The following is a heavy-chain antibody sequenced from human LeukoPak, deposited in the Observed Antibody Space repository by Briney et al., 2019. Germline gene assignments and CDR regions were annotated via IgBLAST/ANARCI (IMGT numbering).Heavy chain of an antibody. D-gene: IGHD3-22*01. V-gene: IGHV4-4*07. CDR1: GDSISSYY. CDR2: MYTSEST. J-gene: IGHJ4*02. CDR3: AREDSLGSSGYYY. Sequence: PSETLSLTCTVSGDSISSYYWSWIRQPAGKGLEWIGRMYTSESTNYNPSLKSRVTMSVDTSKNQFSLTLSSVTAADTAVYYCAREDSLGSSGYYYWGQGTLVTVSS.